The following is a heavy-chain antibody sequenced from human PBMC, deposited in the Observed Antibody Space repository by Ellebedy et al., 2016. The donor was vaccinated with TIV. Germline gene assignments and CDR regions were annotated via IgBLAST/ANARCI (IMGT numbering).Heavy chain of an antibody. J-gene: IGHJ4*02. CDR3: VRNGGWYRLDS. CDR2: IKTDGSEK. CDR1: GFTFGNYW. Sequence: GGSLRLSCAASGFTFGNYWMTWVRQAPGKGLEWVANIKTDGSEKQYVDSVKGRFIISRDNVEDSLYLQMNSLRLEDTAMYYCVRNGGWYRLDSWGQGARVSV. D-gene: IGHD6-19*01. V-gene: IGHV3-7*03.